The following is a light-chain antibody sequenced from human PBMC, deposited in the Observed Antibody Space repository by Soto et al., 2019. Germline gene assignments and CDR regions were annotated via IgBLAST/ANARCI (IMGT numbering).Light chain of an antibody. CDR3: QQYNNWPRT. Sequence: EVVMTQSPATLSLNPGERATLSCRASQSVNSNLAWYQQKAGQALRLLIYGTASRATGIPARFSGSGSGTDFTRTISSLQFEDFAVYYCQQYNNWPRTFGQGTKADIK. CDR1: QSVNSN. CDR2: GTA. V-gene: IGKV3-15*01. J-gene: IGKJ1*01.